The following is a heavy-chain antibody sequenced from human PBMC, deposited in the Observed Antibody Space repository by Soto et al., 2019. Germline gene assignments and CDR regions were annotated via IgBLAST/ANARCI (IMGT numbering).Heavy chain of an antibody. CDR1: GYTFTSYG. V-gene: IGHV1-18*01. J-gene: IGHJ4*02. CDR3: ARDPTSGRGGYYDCSGYFSPYYFDV. Sequence: ASVKVSCKASGYTFTSYGISWVRQAPGQGLEWMGWISAYNGNTNYAQKLQGRVTMTTDTSTSTAYMELRSLRSDDTAVYYCARDPTSGRGGYYDCSGYFSPYYFDVWGQGTLVPVSS. D-gene: IGHD3-22*01. CDR2: ISAYNGNT.